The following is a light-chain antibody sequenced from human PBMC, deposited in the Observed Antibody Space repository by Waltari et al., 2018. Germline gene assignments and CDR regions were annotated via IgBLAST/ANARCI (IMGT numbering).Light chain of an antibody. CDR1: QSFSSN. J-gene: IGKJ1*01. Sequence: EIVMTQSPATLSVSPGERATLPCRASQSFSSNLAWYQQKPGQAPRLLIYGGSTRATGIPARFSGSGSGTEFTLTISSLQSEDFAVYYCQQYYNWPRTFGQGTKVEIK. CDR3: QQYYNWPRT. V-gene: IGKV3-15*01. CDR2: GGS.